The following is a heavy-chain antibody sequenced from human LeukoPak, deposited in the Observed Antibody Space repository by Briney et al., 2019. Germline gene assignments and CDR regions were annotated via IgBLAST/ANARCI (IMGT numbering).Heavy chain of an antibody. CDR1: GGSISSSSYY. J-gene: IGHJ3*02. CDR2: IYYSGGT. CDR3: ARDWELGAFDI. Sequence: SETLSLTCTVSGGSISSSSYYWVWIRQPPGKGLEWIGSIYYSGGTYYNPSLKSRVTISVDTSKNQFSLKLSSVTAADTAVYYCARDWELGAFDIWGQGTMVTVSS. D-gene: IGHD4-23*01. V-gene: IGHV4-39*07.